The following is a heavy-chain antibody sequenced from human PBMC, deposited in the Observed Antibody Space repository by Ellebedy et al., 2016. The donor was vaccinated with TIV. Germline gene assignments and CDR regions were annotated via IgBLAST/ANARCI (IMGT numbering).Heavy chain of an antibody. D-gene: IGHD3-10*01. Sequence: GESLKISXAASGFTFSDHFMTWLRQAPGKGLEWVSDLSHVSSYIRYADSVKGRFTISRDNAKNSLYLQMTSLRAEDTAVYYCAREFGSGTKYFQHWGQGTLVTVSS. CDR2: LSHVSSYI. J-gene: IGHJ1*01. V-gene: IGHV3-11*05. CDR3: AREFGSGTKYFQH. CDR1: GFTFSDHF.